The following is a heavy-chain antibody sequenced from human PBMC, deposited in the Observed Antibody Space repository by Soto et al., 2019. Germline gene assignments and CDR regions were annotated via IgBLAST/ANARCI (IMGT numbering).Heavy chain of an antibody. Sequence: ASVKVSCKASGGAFSSYAISWVGQAPGQGLEWMGGLIPIFGTANYAQKFQGRVTITADESTSTAYMELSSLRSEDTAVYYCASSSAPSDFWSGYYLDYWGQGTMVTVSS. V-gene: IGHV1-69*13. CDR1: GGAFSSYA. D-gene: IGHD3-3*01. CDR3: ASSSAPSDFWSGYYLDY. J-gene: IGHJ4*02. CDR2: LIPIFGTA.